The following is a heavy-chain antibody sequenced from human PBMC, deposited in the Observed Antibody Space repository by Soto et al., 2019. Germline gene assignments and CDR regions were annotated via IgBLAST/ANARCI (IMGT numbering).Heavy chain of an antibody. CDR1: GGSISRYY. Sequence: SETLSLTCTVSGGSISRYYWSWLRPPPGKGLEWIGYIYYSGSTNYNPSLKSRVTISVDTSKNQFSLKLSSVTAADTAVYYCARGRGEYKRIMVYAKIFDYWGQGTLVTVSS. CDR2: IYYSGST. V-gene: IGHV4-59*12. CDR3: ARGRGEYKRIMVYAKIFDY. D-gene: IGHD2-8*01. J-gene: IGHJ4*02.